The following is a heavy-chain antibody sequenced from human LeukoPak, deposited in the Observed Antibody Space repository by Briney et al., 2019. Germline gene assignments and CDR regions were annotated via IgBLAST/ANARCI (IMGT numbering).Heavy chain of an antibody. CDR1: GLRFSDYY. D-gene: IGHD2/OR15-2a*01. Sequence: GGSLRLSCAASGLRFSDYYVSWIRQAPGKGLQWVSYISSGGDIMHYADSVKGRFTSSRDNAKNSGYLEMNSLGAEDTAVYYCATNLIGAGEYFQQWGQGNLVTVSS. CDR3: ATNLIGAGEYFQQ. V-gene: IGHV3-11*01. J-gene: IGHJ1*01. CDR2: ISSGGDIM.